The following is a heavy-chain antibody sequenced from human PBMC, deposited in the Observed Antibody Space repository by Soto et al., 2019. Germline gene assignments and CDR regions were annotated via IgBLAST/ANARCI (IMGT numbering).Heavy chain of an antibody. D-gene: IGHD5-18*01. J-gene: IGHJ6*02. V-gene: IGHV3-7*05. Sequence: EVQLVESGGGLVQPGGSLRLSCGASGFTFRTYWLSWVRQVPGKGLEWVANINQDGSEKNYVDSVKGRFTISRDNAKNSLHLQMSSLRAEDTALYYCAIDGSTIWYSYDYHGMDVWGQGTTVTVSS. CDR1: GFTFRTYW. CDR3: AIDGSTIWYSYDYHGMDV. CDR2: INQDGSEK.